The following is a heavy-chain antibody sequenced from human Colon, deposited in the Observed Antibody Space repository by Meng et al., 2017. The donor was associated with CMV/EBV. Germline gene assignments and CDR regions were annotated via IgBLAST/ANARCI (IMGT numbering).Heavy chain of an antibody. Sequence: QVQSVQSGAEVRKPGASVKVSCKASGYTFSDYHIHWVRQAPGQGLEWMGWINSNSGATDYAQKFQGRLTMTRDTSITTVYMELSSLRSDDTAVYYCARDPSGSRVPFDYWGQGSLVTVSS. D-gene: IGHD1-26*01. J-gene: IGHJ4*02. V-gene: IGHV1-2*02. CDR2: INSNSGAT. CDR3: ARDPSGSRVPFDY. CDR1: GYTFSDYH.